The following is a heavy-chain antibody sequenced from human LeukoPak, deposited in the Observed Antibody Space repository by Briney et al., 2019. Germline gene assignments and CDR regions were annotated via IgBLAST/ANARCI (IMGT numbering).Heavy chain of an antibody. Sequence: GGSLRLSCAASGFTFSSYAMSWVRQAPGKGLEWVANIKQGGSEKYYVDSVKGRFTISRDNAKNSLYLQMNSLRAEDTAVYYCARDKLSGASQFDYWGQGTLVTVSS. CDR2: IKQGGSEK. V-gene: IGHV3-7*01. CDR3: ARDKLSGASQFDY. D-gene: IGHD7-27*01. CDR1: GFTFSSYA. J-gene: IGHJ4*02.